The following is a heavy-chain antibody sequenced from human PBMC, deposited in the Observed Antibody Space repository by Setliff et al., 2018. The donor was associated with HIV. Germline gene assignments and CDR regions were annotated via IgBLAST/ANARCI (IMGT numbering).Heavy chain of an antibody. V-gene: IGHV4-34*01. CDR1: GRSFSGYY. Sequence: SETLSLTCAVYGRSFSGYYWNWIRQSPGKGLEWIGEINHSGGTNYNPSLKSRVTMSIDTSKSQFSLDVSSVTAADTAVYYCARGWGHDGFDFWGQGTMVTVSS. J-gene: IGHJ3*01. CDR2: INHSGGT. D-gene: IGHD7-27*01. CDR3: ARGWGHDGFDF.